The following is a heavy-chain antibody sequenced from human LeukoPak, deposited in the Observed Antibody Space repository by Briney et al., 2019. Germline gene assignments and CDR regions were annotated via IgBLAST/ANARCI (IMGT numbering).Heavy chain of an antibody. V-gene: IGHV4-59*08. D-gene: IGHD4-17*01. CDR3: ASQYGDYRAVVY. CDR1: GGTISSYY. Sequence: SETLSLTCTVAGGTISSYYWNWIRQPPEKGMEWIGYIHDSGSNKYNPALKSRATISVDTSKSQFSLNLSSVTAADTAVYYCASQYGDYRAVVYWGQGTLVTVSS. J-gene: IGHJ4*02. CDR2: IHDSGSN.